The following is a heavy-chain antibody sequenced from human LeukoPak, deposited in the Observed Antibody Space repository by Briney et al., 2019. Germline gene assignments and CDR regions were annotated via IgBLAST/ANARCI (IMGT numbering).Heavy chain of an antibody. Sequence: GGSLRLSCAASGFTFSSYWMNWARQAPGKGLEWVASINHNGNVNYYVDSVKGRFTISRDNAKNSLYLQMNSLRAEDTAVYYCARENRGGFDPWGQGTLVTVSS. J-gene: IGHJ5*02. CDR2: INHNGNVN. CDR3: ARENRGGFDP. CDR1: GFTFSSYW. V-gene: IGHV3-7*01.